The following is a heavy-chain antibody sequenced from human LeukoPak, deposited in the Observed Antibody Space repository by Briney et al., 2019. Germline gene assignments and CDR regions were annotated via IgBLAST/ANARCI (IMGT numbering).Heavy chain of an antibody. V-gene: IGHV4-39*07. CDR2: IYYSGST. CDR1: GGSISSSSYY. J-gene: IGHJ3*02. CDR3: ARDLGFSSSWYFGSGMDAFDI. D-gene: IGHD6-13*01. Sequence: SETLSLTCTVSGGSISSSSYYWGWIRQPPGKGLEWIGSIYYSGSTYYNPSLKSRVTISVDTSKNQFSLKLSSVTAADTAVYYCARDLGFSSSWYFGSGMDAFDIWGQGTMVTASS.